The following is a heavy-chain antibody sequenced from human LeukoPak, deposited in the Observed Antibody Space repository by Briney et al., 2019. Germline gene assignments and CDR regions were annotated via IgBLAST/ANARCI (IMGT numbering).Heavy chain of an antibody. J-gene: IGHJ4*02. Sequence: GGSLRLSCAASGFTFATYVMTWVRQAPGKGLEWVSSVGGDGRVTYYADSVKGRFTISRDNSKNTIFLQMNSRRVEDTAVYYCAKGISADGYNFERGADYWGQGAQVIVSS. CDR3: AKGISADGYNFERGADY. CDR2: VGGDGRVT. CDR1: GFTFATYV. D-gene: IGHD1-1*01. V-gene: IGHV3-23*01.